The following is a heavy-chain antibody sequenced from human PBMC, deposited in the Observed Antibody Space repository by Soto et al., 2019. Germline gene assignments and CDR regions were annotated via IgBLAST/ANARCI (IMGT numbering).Heavy chain of an antibody. CDR2: IKQDGSQQ. J-gene: IGHJ4*02. CDR3: GGGRAFDF. Sequence: EVQLVESGGGLVQPGGSLRLSCAASGFTFSNYWMNWVRQAPGKGLEWVANIKQDGSQQYYLDSVKGRFTVSRDNDKSSLYLQMDSLRGDDTAVYYCGGGRAFDFWGQGALVTVSS. V-gene: IGHV3-7*01. CDR1: GFTFSNYW.